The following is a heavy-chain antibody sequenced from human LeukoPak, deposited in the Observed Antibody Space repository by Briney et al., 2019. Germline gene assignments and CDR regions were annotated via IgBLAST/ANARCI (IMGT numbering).Heavy chain of an antibody. V-gene: IGHV4-34*01. CDR1: GGSFSGYY. D-gene: IGHD3-3*01. CDR2: INHSGST. CDR3: ARVGDHYDFWSGYYSNWFDP. J-gene: IGHJ5*02. Sequence: TASETLSLTCAVYGGSFSGYYWSWIRQPPGKGLEWIGEINHSGSTNYNPSLKSRVTISVDTSKNQSSLKLSSVTAADTAVYYCARVGDHYDFWSGYYSNWFDPWGQGTLVTVSS.